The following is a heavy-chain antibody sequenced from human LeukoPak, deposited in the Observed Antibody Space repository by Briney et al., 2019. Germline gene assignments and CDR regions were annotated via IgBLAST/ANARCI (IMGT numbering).Heavy chain of an antibody. Sequence: SETLSLTCTVSSGFSSSYFWTWIRQSPGKGLEWIGYISYSGSTKYNPSLKSRVTMSLDTPKNQISLKLRFVSAADTAIYYCAAGTFTTLFYWGQGTLVTVSS. V-gene: IGHV4-59*08. CDR1: SGFSSSYF. CDR3: AAGTFTTLFY. J-gene: IGHJ4*02. D-gene: IGHD3-16*01. CDR2: ISYSGST.